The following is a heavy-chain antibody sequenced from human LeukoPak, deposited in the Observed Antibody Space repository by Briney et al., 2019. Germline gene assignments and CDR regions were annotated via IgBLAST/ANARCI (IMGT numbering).Heavy chain of an antibody. CDR2: MNPNSGNT. V-gene: IGHV1-8*03. CDR1: GYTFTSYD. CDR3: ARDPAYGDYAFDI. J-gene: IGHJ3*02. D-gene: IGHD4-17*01. Sequence: ASVKVSCKASGYTFTSYDINWVRQATGQGLEWMGWMNPNSGNTGYAQKFQGRVTITRNTSISTAYMELSSLRSEDTAVYYCARDPAYGDYAFDIWGQGTMVTVSS.